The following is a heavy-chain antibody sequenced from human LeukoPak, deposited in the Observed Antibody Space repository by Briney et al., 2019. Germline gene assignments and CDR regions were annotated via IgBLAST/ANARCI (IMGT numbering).Heavy chain of an antibody. CDR1: GYTFTGYY. D-gene: IGHD3-16*01. CDR3: ARNEDYAFDI. V-gene: IGHV1-2*02. J-gene: IGHJ3*02. CDR2: INPNSGGT. Sequence: ASVKVSCKTSGYTFTGYYMHWVRQAPGQGLEWMGWINPNSGGTNYAQKFQGRVTMTTDTSTSTAYMELRSLRSDDTAVYYCARNEDYAFDIWGQGTMVTVSS.